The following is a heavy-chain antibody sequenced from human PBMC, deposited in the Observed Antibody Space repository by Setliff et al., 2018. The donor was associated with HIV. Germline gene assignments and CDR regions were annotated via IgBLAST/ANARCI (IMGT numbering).Heavy chain of an antibody. V-gene: IGHV1-2*02. CDR2: INPHTGVT. Sequence: ASVKVSCKTSGYIFIRYYIFWVRQAPGQGLEWMGNINPHTGVTRYAEKFQGRVTMTRDTSISTIYMELSRLRSDGTAVYYCAGDVRDGFEEWFSTLDDGMDVWGQGTTVTVSS. CDR3: AGDVRDGFEEWFSTLDDGMDV. D-gene: IGHD3-3*01. J-gene: IGHJ6*02. CDR1: GYIFIRYY.